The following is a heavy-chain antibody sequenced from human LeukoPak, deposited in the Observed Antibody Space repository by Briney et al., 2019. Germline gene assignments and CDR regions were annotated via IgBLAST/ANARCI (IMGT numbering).Heavy chain of an antibody. J-gene: IGHJ4*02. Sequence: GGSLRLSCAASGFTFSSYWMHWVRQGPGKGLVWVAHINDDGTTTGYAEFAEGRFTISRDDARNTLCLQISSLRAEDTALYYCTRGGFYYDSSGYFPHFFDSWGQGTLVTVSS. CDR1: GFTFSSYW. CDR3: TRGGFYYDSSGYFPHFFDS. CDR2: INDDGTTT. V-gene: IGHV3-74*01. D-gene: IGHD3-22*01.